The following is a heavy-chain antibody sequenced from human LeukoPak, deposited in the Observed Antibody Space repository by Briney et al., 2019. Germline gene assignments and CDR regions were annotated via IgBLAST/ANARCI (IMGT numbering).Heavy chain of an antibody. Sequence: PGGSLRLSCAASGFTFSSYAMHWVRQAPGKGLEWVAVISYDGSNKYYADSVKGRLTISRDNSKNTLYLQMNSLRAEDTAVYYCARDRHSYSPGYYFDYWGQGTLVTVSS. J-gene: IGHJ4*02. V-gene: IGHV3-30*01. D-gene: IGHD3-16*01. CDR1: GFTFSSYA. CDR2: ISYDGSNK. CDR3: ARDRHSYSPGYYFDY.